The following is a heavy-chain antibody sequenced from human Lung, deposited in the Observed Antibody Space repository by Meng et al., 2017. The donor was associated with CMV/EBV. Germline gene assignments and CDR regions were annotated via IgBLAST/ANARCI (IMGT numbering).Heavy chain of an antibody. CDR1: GFTFSSYE. CDR3: ASGLLY. D-gene: IGHD2-21*01. V-gene: IGHV3-48*03. Sequence: GEXLKISCAASGFTFSSYEMNWVRQARGKGLEWVSSISTSGSTIYYADSVEGRFTISRDNAKNSLYLQMNSLRAENTAVYYCASGLLYWCQGTLVTVSS. CDR2: ISTSGSTI. J-gene: IGHJ4*02.